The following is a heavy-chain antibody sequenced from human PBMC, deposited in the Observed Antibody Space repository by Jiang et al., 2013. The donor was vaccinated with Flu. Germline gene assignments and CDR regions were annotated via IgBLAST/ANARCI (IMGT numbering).Heavy chain of an antibody. V-gene: IGHV3-30*03. J-gene: IGHJ4*02. Sequence: GIHWVRQAPGKRLEWLATISYDGNNENYVDSVEGRFSVSRDNSKNTVYLQMNSLRPEDTAIYYCAREGGPFDRSSYFDYWGQGTLVTVSS. CDR3: AREGGPFDRSSYFDY. CDR1: G. D-gene: IGHD3-22*01. CDR2: ISYDGNNE.